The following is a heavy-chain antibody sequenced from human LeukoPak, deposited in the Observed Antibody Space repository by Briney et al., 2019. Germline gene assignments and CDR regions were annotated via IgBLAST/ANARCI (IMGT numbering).Heavy chain of an antibody. D-gene: IGHD3-22*01. J-gene: IGHJ4*02. V-gene: IGHV4-39*07. Sequence: PSETLSLTCTVSGGSISNTFYYWSWIRQPPGKGLEWIGEINHSGSTNYNPSLKSRVTISVDTSKNQFSLKLSSVTAADTAVYYCARVTGYMIEDYFDYWGQGTLVTVSS. CDR3: ARVTGYMIEDYFDY. CDR1: GGSISNTFYY. CDR2: INHSGST.